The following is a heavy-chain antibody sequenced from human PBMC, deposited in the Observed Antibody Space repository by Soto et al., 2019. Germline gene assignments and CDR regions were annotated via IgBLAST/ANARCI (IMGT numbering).Heavy chain of an antibody. CDR2: ISGSGGST. Sequence: GGSLRLSCAASGFTFSSYAMSWVRQAPGKGLEWVSAISGSGGSTYYADSVKGRFTISRDNSRNTLYLQMNSLRAEDTAVYYCAKADDYGDLRPLDYWGQGTLVTVSS. CDR3: AKADDYGDLRPLDY. CDR1: GFTFSSYA. D-gene: IGHD4-17*01. V-gene: IGHV3-23*01. J-gene: IGHJ4*02.